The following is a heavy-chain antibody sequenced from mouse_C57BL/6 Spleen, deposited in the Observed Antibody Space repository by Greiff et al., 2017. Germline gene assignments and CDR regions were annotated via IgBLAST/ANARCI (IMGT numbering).Heavy chain of an antibody. J-gene: IGHJ4*01. D-gene: IGHD1-1*01. CDR1: GFSLSTFGMG. Sequence: QVTLKESGPGILQPSQTLSLTCSFSGFSLSTFGMGVGWIRQPSGKGLEWLAHLWWDDDQYYNPALKSRLPISKDTSKNQLFLKIANVDTADTSTYYCARMSNYYGSSPLSYYAMDDWGQGTSVTVSS. CDR3: ARMSNYYGSSPLSYYAMDD. V-gene: IGHV8-8*01. CDR2: LWWDDDQ.